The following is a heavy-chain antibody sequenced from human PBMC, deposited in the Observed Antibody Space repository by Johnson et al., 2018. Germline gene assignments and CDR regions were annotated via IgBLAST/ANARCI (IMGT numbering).Heavy chain of an antibody. D-gene: IGHD5-24*01. V-gene: IGHV3-23*04. CDR1: GFTFSSYA. J-gene: IGHJ4*02. CDR2: ISGSATSV. CDR3: AKDRLYNDSRWDLGY. Sequence: VQLVESGGALVQPGGSLRLSCAASGFTFSSYAMSWVRQAPGKGLEWVSAISGSATSVHYADSVNGRFTTYRDNSKNQVYLQMNSLRDEDTAVYYCAKDRLYNDSRWDLGYWGQGTLVTVSS.